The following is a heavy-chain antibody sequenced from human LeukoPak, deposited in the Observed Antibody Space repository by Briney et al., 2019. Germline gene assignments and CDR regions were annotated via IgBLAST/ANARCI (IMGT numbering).Heavy chain of an antibody. V-gene: IGHV4-30-2*01. J-gene: IGHJ6*02. CDR3: ARESHHSGSYYPYGMDV. D-gene: IGHD1-26*01. CDR1: GGSISSGGYY. CDR2: IYHSGST. Sequence: SQTLSLTCTVSGGSISSGGYYWSWIRQPPGKGLEWIGYIYHSGSTYYNPSLKSRVTISVDTSKNQFSLKLSSVTAADTAVYYCARESHHSGSYYPYGMDVWGQGTTVTASS.